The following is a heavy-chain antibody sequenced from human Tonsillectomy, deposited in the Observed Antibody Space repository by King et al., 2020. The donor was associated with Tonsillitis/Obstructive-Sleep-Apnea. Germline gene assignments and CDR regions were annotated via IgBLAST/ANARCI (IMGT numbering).Heavy chain of an antibody. D-gene: IGHD3-16*01. Sequence: QLVQSGGGVVQPGRSQRLSCAASGFTFRNYGMHWGRQAPGKGLVWVAVIGQDGSNKYYADSVKGRFTISRDNSKNTLYLQMSNLRAEDTAVYYCAKTGGGYFDHWGQGTLVTVSS. J-gene: IGHJ4*02. CDR3: AKTGGGYFDH. CDR2: IGQDGSNK. CDR1: GFTFRNYG. V-gene: IGHV3-33*06.